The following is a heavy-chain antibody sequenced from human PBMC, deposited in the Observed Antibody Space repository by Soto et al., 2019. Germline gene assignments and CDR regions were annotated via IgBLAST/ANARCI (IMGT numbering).Heavy chain of an antibody. CDR2: INPNSGGT. J-gene: IGHJ4*02. Sequence: QVQLVQSGAEVKKPGASVKVSCKDSGYTFTGYYMHWVRQAPGQGLEWMGWINPNSGGTNYAQKFQGWVTMTRDTSISTAYMELSRLRSDDTDVYYCARDHDGSYNFDYWGQGTLVTVSS. CDR1: GYTFTGYY. CDR3: ARDHDGSYNFDY. V-gene: IGHV1-2*04. D-gene: IGHD1-26*01.